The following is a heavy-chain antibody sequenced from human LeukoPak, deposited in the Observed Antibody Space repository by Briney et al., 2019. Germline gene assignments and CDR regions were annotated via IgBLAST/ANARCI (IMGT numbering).Heavy chain of an antibody. V-gene: IGHV4-61*01. Sequence: SETLSLTCTVSGASISSASYYWSWIRQPPGKRLEWIGYIYYSGSTNYNLSLKSRLTISLDTSKNQFSLNLSSVTAADTAVYYCARVIGAAPYYFDYRGQGTLVTVSS. CDR3: ARVIGAAPYYFDY. CDR2: IYYSGST. CDR1: GASISSASYY. D-gene: IGHD2/OR15-2a*01. J-gene: IGHJ4*02.